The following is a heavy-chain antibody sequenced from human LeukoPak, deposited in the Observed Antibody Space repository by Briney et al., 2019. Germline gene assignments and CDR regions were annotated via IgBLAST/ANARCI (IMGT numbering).Heavy chain of an antibody. V-gene: IGHV1-69*06. D-gene: IGHD3-16*02. J-gene: IGHJ3*02. CDR1: GGTFSSYA. CDR2: IIPIFGTA. Sequence: SVKVSCKASGGTFSSYAISWVRQAPGQGLEWMGGIIPIFGTANYAQKFQGRVTITADKSTSTAYMELSSLGSEDTAVYYCARDAGHYDYVWGSYRYTNDAFDIWGQGTMVTVSS. CDR3: ARDAGHYDYVWGSYRYTNDAFDI.